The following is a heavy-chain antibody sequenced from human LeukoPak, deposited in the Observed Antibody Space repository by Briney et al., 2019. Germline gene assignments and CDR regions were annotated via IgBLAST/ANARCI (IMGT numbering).Heavy chain of an antibody. CDR2: IYYSGST. Sequence: PSETLSLTCTVSGGSISSYYWSWIRQPPGKGLEWIGYIYYSGSTNYNPSLKSRVTISVDTSKNQFPLKLSSVTAADTAVYYCARSGYSYGYPYYYYGMDVWGQGTTVTVSS. V-gene: IGHV4-59*01. CDR3: ARSGYSYGYPYYYYGMDV. CDR1: GGSISSYY. D-gene: IGHD5-18*01. J-gene: IGHJ6*02.